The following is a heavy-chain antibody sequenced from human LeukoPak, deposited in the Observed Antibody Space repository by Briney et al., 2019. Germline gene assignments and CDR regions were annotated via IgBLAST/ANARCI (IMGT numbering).Heavy chain of an antibody. CDR1: GFTFSSYG. Sequence: GGSLRLSCAASGFTFSSYGMHWVRQAPGKGLEWVGFVSYDGSKKFYADFVKGRFSISRDNSKNTLYVQMNSLGAEDTAIYYCAKDPLSGSSGGDFWGQGTLVTVS. CDR2: VSYDGSKK. D-gene: IGHD6-6*01. J-gene: IGHJ4*02. CDR3: AKDPLSGSSGGDF. V-gene: IGHV3-30*18.